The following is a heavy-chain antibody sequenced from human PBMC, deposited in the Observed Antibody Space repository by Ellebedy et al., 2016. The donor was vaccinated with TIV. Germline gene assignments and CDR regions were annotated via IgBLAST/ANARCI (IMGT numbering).Heavy chain of an antibody. CDR1: GGSISNYY. J-gene: IGHJ3*02. D-gene: IGHD1-7*01. CDR3: ARTGTTGDVFDI. CDR2: VSYSGST. V-gene: IGHV4-59*01. Sequence: SETLSLTXTVSGGSISNYYWSWLRQPPGKGLEWIGYVSYSGSTNYNPPLRSRVTVSLDTSKNHFSLKVTSVTAADTAIYYCARTGTTGDVFDIWGQGTMVTVSS.